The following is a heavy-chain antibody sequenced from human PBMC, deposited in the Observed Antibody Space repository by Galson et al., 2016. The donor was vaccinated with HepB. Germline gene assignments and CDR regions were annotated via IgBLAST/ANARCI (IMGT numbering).Heavy chain of an antibody. V-gene: IGHV3-49*03. J-gene: IGHJ4*02. D-gene: IGHD2-2*01. Sequence: SLRLSCAASGFIFGDYAMNWFRQAPGKGLEWIGFIRSKTYGGTTEYAASVKGRFTISRDDSKNIAYVQMNSLKTEDTAVYYCSRVGGFRCSSRSCYLGHHSYLYYWGQGTLGSVSS. CDR2: IRSKTYGGTT. CDR1: GFIFGDYA. CDR3: SRVGGFRCSSRSCYLGHHSYLYY.